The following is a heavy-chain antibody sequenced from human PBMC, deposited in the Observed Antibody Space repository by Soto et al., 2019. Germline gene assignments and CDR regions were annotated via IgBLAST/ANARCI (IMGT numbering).Heavy chain of an antibody. Sequence: QLQLQESGPGLVKPSETLSLTCTVSGGSISSSSYYWGWIRQPPGKGLEWIGSIYYSGSTYYNPSLKSRLTISLDTSKNQFSLKLSSVTAADTAVYYCASPKIAFYNWFDPWGQGTLVTVSS. CDR3: ASPKIAFYNWFDP. V-gene: IGHV4-39*01. J-gene: IGHJ5*02. CDR2: IYYSGST. D-gene: IGHD3-3*02. CDR1: GGSISSSSYY.